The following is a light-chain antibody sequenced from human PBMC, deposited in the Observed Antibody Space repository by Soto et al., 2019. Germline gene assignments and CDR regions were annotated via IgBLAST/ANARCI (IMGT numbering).Light chain of an antibody. CDR2: AAS. CDR1: HSIGGY. CDR3: QQSYSSPIT. J-gene: IGKJ5*01. Sequence: DIHITQSRSSRSSSVVYRVTVTCLSSHSIGGYLTWYQQLPGKAPKLLIFAASGLQSGVPSRFSGSGSGTDFTLTISSLQPEDFAPYYCQQSYSSPITFGQGTRLEIK. V-gene: IGKV1-39*01.